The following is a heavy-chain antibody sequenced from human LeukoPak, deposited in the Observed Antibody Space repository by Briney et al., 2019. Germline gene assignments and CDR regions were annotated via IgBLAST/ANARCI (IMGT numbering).Heavy chain of an antibody. CDR2: IYYSGST. V-gene: IGHV4-39*07. J-gene: IGHJ4*02. CDR3: AREDTPMVTPFDY. D-gene: IGHD5-18*01. Sequence: PSETLSLTCTVSGGSISSSNYYWGWIRQPPGKGLEWIGSIYYSGSTYYNPSLKSRVTISVDTSKNQFSLKLSSVTAADTAVYYCAREDTPMVTPFDYWGQGTLVTVSS. CDR1: GGSISSSNYY.